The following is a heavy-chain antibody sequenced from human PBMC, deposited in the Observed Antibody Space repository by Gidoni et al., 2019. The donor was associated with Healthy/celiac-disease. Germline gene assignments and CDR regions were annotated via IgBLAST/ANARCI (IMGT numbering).Heavy chain of an antibody. V-gene: IGHV3-48*03. CDR2: ISSSGSTI. CDR3: ARTGTDYYDSSGYSFILAIFDY. D-gene: IGHD3-22*01. J-gene: IGHJ4*02. CDR1: GFPFSSYE. Sequence: EVQLVESGGGLVQPGGSLRLSCAASGFPFSSYEMNWVRQAPGKGLEWVSYISSSGSTIYYADSVKGRFTISRDNAKNSLYLQMNSLRAEDTAVYYCARTGTDYYDSSGYSFILAIFDYWGQGTLVTVSS.